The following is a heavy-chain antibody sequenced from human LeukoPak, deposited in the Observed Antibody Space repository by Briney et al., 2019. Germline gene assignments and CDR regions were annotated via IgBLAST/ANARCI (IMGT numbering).Heavy chain of an antibody. CDR3: ARGGPFDS. J-gene: IGHJ4*02. V-gene: IGHV7-4-1*02. CDR1: GYTFTDYT. CDR2: INTNTGNP. Sequence: ASVKVSCKASGYTFTDYTINWVRQAPGQGPGWMGWINTNTGNPTYAQGFTGRFVFSLDTSVTTAYLQISSLKAEDTAVYYCARGGPFDSWGQGTLVTVSS.